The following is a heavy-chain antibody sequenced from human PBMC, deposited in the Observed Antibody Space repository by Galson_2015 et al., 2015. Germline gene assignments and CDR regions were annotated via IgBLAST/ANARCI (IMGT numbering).Heavy chain of an antibody. CDR2: IAIAGDT. CDR1: GFTLSRHD. Sequence: LRLSCAVSGFTLSRHDMHWVRQSAGEGLAWVAAIAIAGDTFFSGSVKGRFTISREDATNSLYLQMNSLRAGDAAVYFCARAGFGWGWPHWDYWGHGTLVTVSS. J-gene: IGHJ4*01. D-gene: IGHD3-10*01. CDR3: ARAGFGWGWPHWDY. V-gene: IGHV3-13*01.